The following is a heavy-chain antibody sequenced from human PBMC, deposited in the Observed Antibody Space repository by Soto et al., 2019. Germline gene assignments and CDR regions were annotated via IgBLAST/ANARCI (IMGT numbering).Heavy chain of an antibody. J-gene: IGHJ6*02. CDR2: ISYDGSNK. D-gene: IGHD5-18*01. CDR1: GFTLSSYG. V-gene: IGHV3-30*18. CDR3: AKDLGDTAMVTSSGMDV. Sequence: PGGSLRLSCAASGFTLSSYGMHWVRQAPGKGLEWVAVISYDGSNKYYADSVKGRFTISRDNSRNTLYLQMNSLRAEDTAVYYCAKDLGDTAMVTSSGMDVWGQGTTVTVSS.